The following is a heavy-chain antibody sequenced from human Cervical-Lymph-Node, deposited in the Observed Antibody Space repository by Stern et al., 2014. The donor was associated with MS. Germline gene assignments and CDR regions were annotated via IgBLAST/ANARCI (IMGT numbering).Heavy chain of an antibody. CDR3: ARGSGTAYDLRGDY. J-gene: IGHJ4*01. CDR1: GYIFTDYY. D-gene: IGHD3-3*01. Sequence: QVQLVQSGAKARAPGASMKVSCKASGYIFTDYYLHWVRQAPGQGLEWLGWINPNSGGTNYAQNFQGRVTMTRDTSISTAYMELRWLGSADTAVYYCARGSGTAYDLRGDYWGQGTLVTVSS. CDR2: INPNSGGT. V-gene: IGHV1-2*02.